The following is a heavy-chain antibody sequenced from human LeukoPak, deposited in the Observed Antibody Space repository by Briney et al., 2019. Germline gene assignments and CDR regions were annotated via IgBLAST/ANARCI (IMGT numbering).Heavy chain of an antibody. Sequence: PGGSLRLSCAASGFSFSTDWVGWARQAPGKGLEWVANIEHDGSERHYVDSVKGRLTISRDNAKNSLYLQMNSLRVEDTALYYCVRSQYSSSSWGQGTPVAVSS. J-gene: IGHJ4*02. V-gene: IGHV3-7*01. CDR3: VRSQYSSSS. D-gene: IGHD6-13*01. CDR2: IEHDGSER. CDR1: GFSFSTDW.